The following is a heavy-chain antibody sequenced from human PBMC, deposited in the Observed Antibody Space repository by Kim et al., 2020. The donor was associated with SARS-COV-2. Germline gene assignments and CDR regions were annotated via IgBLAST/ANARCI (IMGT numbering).Heavy chain of an antibody. CDR3: ARASGYSYGLRYFDL. V-gene: IGHV3-74*01. Sequence: ADPVKGRFTLAKDKDKNTLYLQMNNLRTEDTAVYYCARASGYSYGLRYFDLWGRGTLVTVSS. D-gene: IGHD5-18*01. J-gene: IGHJ2*01.